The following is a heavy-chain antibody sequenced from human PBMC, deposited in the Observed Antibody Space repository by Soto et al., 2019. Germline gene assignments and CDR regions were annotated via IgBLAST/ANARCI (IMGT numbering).Heavy chain of an antibody. V-gene: IGHV5-51*01. D-gene: IGHD3-3*01. CDR2: IYPGDSDT. CDR1: GYSFSSYW. Sequence: ALKISCKGSGYSFSSYWIGWVRQMPGKGLEWMGIIYPGDSDTRYSPSFQGQVTISADKSISTAYLQWSSLKASDTAMYYCAKLRFLAWSHYGMDVWGQGTTVTVSS. J-gene: IGHJ6*02. CDR3: AKLRFLAWSHYGMDV.